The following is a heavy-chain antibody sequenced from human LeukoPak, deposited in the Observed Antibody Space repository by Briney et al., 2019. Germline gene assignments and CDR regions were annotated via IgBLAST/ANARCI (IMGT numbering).Heavy chain of an antibody. Sequence: SETLSLTCTVSGGSISNYLWSWIRQSPGQGPEWIWYISSSGTNYNPSLGSRVTISVDTSENQFSLKLSSVTAADTAVYYCARDKSLRGNWFGNDYWGQGTLVTVSS. CDR3: ARDKSLRGNWFGNDY. CDR1: GGSISNYL. J-gene: IGHJ4*02. CDR2: ISSSGT. D-gene: IGHD3-10*01. V-gene: IGHV4-59*01.